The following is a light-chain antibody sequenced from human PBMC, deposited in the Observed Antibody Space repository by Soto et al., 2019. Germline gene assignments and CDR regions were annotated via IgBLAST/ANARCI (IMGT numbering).Light chain of an antibody. Sequence: QSALTQPASVSGSPGQSITVSCTGASSDMVTSNHVSWYQQHPGRGPRLIIYDVNNRPSEVSARFSGSKSGNTASLTISGLQAEDEADYYCCSYAGSYTYVFGTGTKVTVL. V-gene: IGLV2-14*03. CDR2: DVN. CDR3: CSYAGSYTYV. CDR1: SSDMVTSNH. J-gene: IGLJ1*01.